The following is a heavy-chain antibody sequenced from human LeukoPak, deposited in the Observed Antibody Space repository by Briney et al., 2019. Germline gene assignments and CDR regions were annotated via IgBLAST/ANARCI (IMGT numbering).Heavy chain of an antibody. J-gene: IGHJ4*02. CDR2: IYYSGST. D-gene: IGHD5-24*01. CDR1: GGSISSYY. CDR3: ARAPRWQLGLFDY. V-gene: IGHV4-59*01. Sequence: PSETLSLTCTVSGGSISSYYWSWIRQPPGKGLEWIGYIYYSGSTNYNPSLKSRVTISVDTSKNQFSLKLSSVTAADTAVYYCARAPRWQLGLFDYWGQGILVTVSS.